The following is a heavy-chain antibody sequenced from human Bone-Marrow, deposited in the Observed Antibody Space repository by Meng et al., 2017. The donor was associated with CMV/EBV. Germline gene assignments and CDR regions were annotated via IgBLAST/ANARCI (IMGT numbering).Heavy chain of an antibody. V-gene: IGHV4-39*07. CDR2: IYYSGST. CDR1: GGSISSSSYY. J-gene: IGHJ6*02. D-gene: IGHD2-2*01. CDR3: ATPGDCSSTSCYDYYYYYGMDV. Sequence: SETLSLTCTVSGGSISSSSYYWGWIRQPPGKGLEWIGSIYYSGSTYYNPSLKSRVTISVDTSKNQFSLKLSSVTAADTAVYYCATPGDCSSTSCYDYYYYYGMDVWGQGPTVPVSS.